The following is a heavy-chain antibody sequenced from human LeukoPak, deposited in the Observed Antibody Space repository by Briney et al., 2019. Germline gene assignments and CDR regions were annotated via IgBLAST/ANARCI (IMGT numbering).Heavy chain of an antibody. D-gene: IGHD6-19*01. J-gene: IGHJ4*02. CDR2: IRERGGDT. Sequence: GGSLRLSCAASGFIFSNYAMNWVRQAPGKGLEWVSTIRERGGDTHYADSVKGRFTISRENAERSLYLQMNSLRAEDTAVYYCARGGIQVSGIDEFDYWGQGTLVTVSS. CDR1: GFIFSNYA. CDR3: ARGGIQVSGIDEFDY. V-gene: IGHV3-23*01.